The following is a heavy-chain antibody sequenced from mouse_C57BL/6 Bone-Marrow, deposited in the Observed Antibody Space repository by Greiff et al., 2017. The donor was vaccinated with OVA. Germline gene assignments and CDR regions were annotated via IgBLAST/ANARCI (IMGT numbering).Heavy chain of an antibody. CDR1: GYTFTDYY. V-gene: IGHV1-75*01. D-gene: IGHD2-12*01. Sequence: VQLQQSGPELVKPGASVKISCKASGYTFTDYYINWVKQRPGQGLEWIGWIFPGSGSTYYNEKFKGKATLTVDKSSSTAYMLLSRLTSEDSAVYFGARRGSFTQGNAMDYWGQGTSVTGSS. CDR3: ARRGSFTQGNAMDY. CDR2: IFPGSGST. J-gene: IGHJ4*01.